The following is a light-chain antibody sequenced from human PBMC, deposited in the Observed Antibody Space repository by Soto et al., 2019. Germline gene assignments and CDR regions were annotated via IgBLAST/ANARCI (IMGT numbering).Light chain of an antibody. CDR1: PSVSSSY. V-gene: IGKV3-20*01. Sequence: EIVSTQSPGTLSLSPGERATLSCMASPSVSSSYLAWYQQKPGQAPRLLIYGASSRATGIQDRFSGSGSGTEFTLIIRSMKSEESAVYDCKKYNSWLWTFGQGKKVDIK. CDR2: GAS. CDR3: KKYNSWLWT. J-gene: IGKJ1*01.